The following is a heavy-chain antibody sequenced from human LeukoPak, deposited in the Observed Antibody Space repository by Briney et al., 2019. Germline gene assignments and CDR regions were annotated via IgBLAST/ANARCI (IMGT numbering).Heavy chain of an antibody. CDR2: INSDGSST. J-gene: IGHJ6*03. V-gene: IGHV3-74*01. CDR3: ARGPSRSSGYYYYSYMDV. Sequence: GGSLRLSCAASGFTFSSYWMHWVRQAPGKGLVWVSRINSDGSSTSYADSVKGRFNISRDNAKNTLYLQMNSLRAEDTAVYYCARGPSRSSGYYYYSYMDVWGKGATVTVSS. CDR1: GFTFSSYW. D-gene: IGHD6-6*01.